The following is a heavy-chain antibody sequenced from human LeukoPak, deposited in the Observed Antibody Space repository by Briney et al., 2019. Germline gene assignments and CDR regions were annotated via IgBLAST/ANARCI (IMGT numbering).Heavy chain of an antibody. CDR3: ARENYYDSSGYFQLFDY. V-gene: IGHV4-34*01. CDR2: INHSGST. J-gene: IGHJ4*02. D-gene: IGHD3-22*01. CDR1: GGSFSGYY. Sequence: SETLSPTCAVYGGSFSGYYWSWIRQPPGKGLEWIGEINHSGSTNYNPSLKSRVTISVDTSKSQFSLRLSSVTAADTAVYYCARENYYDSSGYFQLFDYWGQGTLVTVSS.